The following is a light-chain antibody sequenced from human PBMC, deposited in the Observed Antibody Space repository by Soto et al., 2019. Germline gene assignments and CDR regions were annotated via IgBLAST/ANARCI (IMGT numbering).Light chain of an antibody. Sequence: IQLTQSPPSLSASVGDRVTITCRASQDIAIYLAWYQQKPGEAPNLLIHTASTLHGGVPSRFSGSGSGTDCTLAITSLQAEDLATYYCQQTRSYPSTFGGGTKVEIK. CDR3: QQTRSYPST. V-gene: IGKV1-9*01. CDR2: TAS. CDR1: QDIAIY. J-gene: IGKJ4*01.